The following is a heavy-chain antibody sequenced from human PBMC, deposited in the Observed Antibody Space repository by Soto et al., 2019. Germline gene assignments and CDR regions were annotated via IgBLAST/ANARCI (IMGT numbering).Heavy chain of an antibody. V-gene: IGHV4-34*01. CDR2: INHSGST. J-gene: IGHJ6*02. Sequence: PSETLSLTCAVYGGSFSGYYWSWIRQPPGKGLERIGEINHSGSTNYNPSLKSRVTISVDTSKNQFSLKLSSVTAADTAVYYCARGGSSSSWYYYYYGMDVWGQGTTVTVSS. CDR3: ARGGSSSSWYYYYYGMDV. CDR1: GGSFSGYY. D-gene: IGHD6-6*01.